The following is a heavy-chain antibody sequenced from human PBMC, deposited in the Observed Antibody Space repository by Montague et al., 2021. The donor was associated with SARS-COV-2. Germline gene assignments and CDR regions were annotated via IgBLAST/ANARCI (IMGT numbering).Heavy chain of an antibody. CDR2: IQTSGTS. J-gene: IGHJ6*02. CDR3: ARDRPESWRISPGLAGLFATVVHSAGGMDV. D-gene: IGHD2-8*01. CDR1: GDSMTSGSYF. Sequence: TLSLTCTVSGDSMTSGSYFWTWIRQPAGKGLEWIGHIQTSGTSNYNPSLRGRITLSTDTSRNQFSLELRSVTAADTAVYFCARDRPESWRISPGLAGLFATVVHSAGGMDVWGQGTTVTVS. V-gene: IGHV4-61*09.